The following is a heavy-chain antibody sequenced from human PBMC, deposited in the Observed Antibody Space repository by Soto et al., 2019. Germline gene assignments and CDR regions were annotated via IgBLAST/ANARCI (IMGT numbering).Heavy chain of an antibody. CDR2: ISFDGSTE. V-gene: IGHV3-30-3*01. Sequence: QVQLVESGGGVVQPGRSLRLSCAASGFTFISYAMHWVRQAPGKGLEWVAVISFDGSTEYYADSVKGRFTISRDNSKNTGYLQMNRPRSEEQAGYYCARSRDGSGSYTHFYYGLDVWGQGTTVTVSS. CDR1: GFTFISYA. D-gene: IGHD3-10*01. CDR3: ARSRDGSGSYTHFYYGLDV. J-gene: IGHJ6*02.